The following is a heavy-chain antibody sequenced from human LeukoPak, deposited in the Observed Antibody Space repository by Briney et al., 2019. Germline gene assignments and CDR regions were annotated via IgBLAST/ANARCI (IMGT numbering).Heavy chain of an antibody. CDR3: ARGYCSSTSCSVFDY. Sequence: SVKVSCKASEGTFSSYAISWVRQAPGQGLEWMGGIIPIFGTANYAQKFQGRVTITADESTSTAYMELSSLRSEDTAVYYCARGYCSSTSCSVFDYWGQGTLVTVSS. CDR2: IIPIFGTA. D-gene: IGHD2-2*01. CDR1: EGTFSSYA. J-gene: IGHJ4*02. V-gene: IGHV1-69*01.